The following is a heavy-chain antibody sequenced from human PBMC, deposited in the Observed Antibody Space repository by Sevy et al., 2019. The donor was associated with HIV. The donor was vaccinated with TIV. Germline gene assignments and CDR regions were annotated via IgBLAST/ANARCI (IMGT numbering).Heavy chain of an antibody. CDR3: ARERAGAVKYFDF. J-gene: IGHJ4*02. V-gene: IGHV1-3*04. Sequence: ASVKVSCKAFGYTFTGNALHWVRQAPGQRLEWMGWINIGNGNTKYAQKFHGRDTITRDTSATTAYMELSSLIPEDTATYYCARERAGAVKYFDFWGQGSLVTASS. D-gene: IGHD6-13*01. CDR1: GYTFTGNA. CDR2: INIGNGNT.